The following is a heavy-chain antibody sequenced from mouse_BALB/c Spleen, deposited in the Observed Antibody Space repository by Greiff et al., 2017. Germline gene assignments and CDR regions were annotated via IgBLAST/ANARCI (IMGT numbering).Heavy chain of an antibody. J-gene: IGHJ2*01. CDR2: IRNKANGYTT. D-gene: IGHD2-1*01. Sequence: EVKLVESGGGLVQPGGSLRLSCATSGFTFTDYYMSWVRQPPGKALEWLGFIRNKANGYTTEYSASVKGRFTISRDNSQSILYLQMNTLRAEDSATYYCARDAYGNYYFDYWGQGTTLTVSS. CDR1: GFTFTDYY. V-gene: IGHV7-3*02. CDR3: ARDAYGNYYFDY.